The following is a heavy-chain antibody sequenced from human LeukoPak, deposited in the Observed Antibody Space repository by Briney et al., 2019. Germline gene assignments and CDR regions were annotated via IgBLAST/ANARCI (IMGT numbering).Heavy chain of an antibody. J-gene: IGHJ4*02. D-gene: IGHD3-16*01. CDR1: GFTFSSYG. Sequence: GGSLGLSCAASGFTFSSYGMHWVRQAPGKGLEWVAVIWYDGSNKYYADSVKGRFTISRDNSKNTLYLQMNSLRAEDTAVYYCARETRLYYFDYWGQGTLVTVSS. CDR2: IWYDGSNK. CDR3: ARETRLYYFDY. V-gene: IGHV3-33*01.